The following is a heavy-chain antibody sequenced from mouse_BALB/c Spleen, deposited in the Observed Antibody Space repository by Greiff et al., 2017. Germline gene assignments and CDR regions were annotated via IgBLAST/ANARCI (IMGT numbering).Heavy chain of an antibody. CDR3: AREGIYGYDGFAY. Sequence: EVQLVESGAELVKPGASVKLSCTASGFNIKDTYMHWVKQRPEQGLEWIGRIDPANGNTKYDPKFQGKATITADTSSNTAYLQLSSLTSEDTAVYYCAREGIYGYDGFAYWGQGTLVTVSA. D-gene: IGHD2-14*01. CDR1: GFNIKDTY. CDR2: IDPANGNT. J-gene: IGHJ3*01. V-gene: IGHV14-3*02.